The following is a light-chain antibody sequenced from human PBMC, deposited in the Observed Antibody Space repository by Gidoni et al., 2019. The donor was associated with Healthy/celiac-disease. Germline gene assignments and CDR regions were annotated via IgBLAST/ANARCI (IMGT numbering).Light chain of an antibody. CDR2: EVS. CDR1: SSDVGGYNY. Sequence: PGQSITISCTGTSSDVGGYNYVSWYQQHPGKAPKLMIYEVSNRPSGVSNRFSGSKSGNTASLTISGLQAEDEADYYCSSYTSSSHVVFGGGTKLTVL. CDR3: SSYTSSSHVV. J-gene: IGLJ2*01. V-gene: IGLV2-14*01.